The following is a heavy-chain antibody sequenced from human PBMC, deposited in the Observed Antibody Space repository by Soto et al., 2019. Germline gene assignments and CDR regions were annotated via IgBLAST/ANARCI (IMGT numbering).Heavy chain of an antibody. CDR2: IWDDGSNK. CDR3: ARDIAAAGTSYYYYGMAV. D-gene: IGHD6-13*01. Sequence: QVQLVESGGGVVQPGRSLRLSCAASGFTFSRYGMHWVRQAPGKGLEWVAVIWDDGSNKYYADSVKGRFTISRDNSKNTLYLQMNSLRAEETAVYYCARDIAAAGTSYYYYGMAVWGQGATVTVSS. CDR1: GFTFSRYG. J-gene: IGHJ6*02. V-gene: IGHV3-33*01.